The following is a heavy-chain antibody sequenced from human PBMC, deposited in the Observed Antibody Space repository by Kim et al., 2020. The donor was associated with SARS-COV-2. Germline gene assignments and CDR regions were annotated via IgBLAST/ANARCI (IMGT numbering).Heavy chain of an antibody. D-gene: IGHD6-13*01. J-gene: IGHJ4*02. Sequence: ASVKVSCKASGYTFTGYYMHWVRQAPGQGLEWMGWINPNSGGTNYAQKFQGRVTMTRDTSISTAYMELSRLRSDDTAVYYCARDPMPIYSSSWYVDPDWGQGTLVTVSS. CDR2: INPNSGGT. CDR1: GYTFTGYY. V-gene: IGHV1-2*02. CDR3: ARDPMPIYSSSWYVDPD.